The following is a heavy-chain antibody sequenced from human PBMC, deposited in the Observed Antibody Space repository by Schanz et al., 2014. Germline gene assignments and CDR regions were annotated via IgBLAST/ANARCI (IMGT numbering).Heavy chain of an antibody. J-gene: IGHJ4*02. Sequence: QVQLVQSGPAVKKPGASMKVSCLASGYSFTEYFLHWVRQAPGQGLEWMGWINPNSGETNYEQKLKGRVTLTSDTSISTAFMELCGLTSDDPATYFCARARYTGHDCSGYWGQGTLLIVSS. CDR2: INPNSGET. CDR3: ARARYTGHDCSGY. CDR1: GYSFTEYF. D-gene: IGHD5-12*01. V-gene: IGHV1-2*02.